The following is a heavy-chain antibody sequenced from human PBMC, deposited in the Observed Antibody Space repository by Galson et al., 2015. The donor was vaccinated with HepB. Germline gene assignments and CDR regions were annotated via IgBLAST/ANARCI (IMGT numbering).Heavy chain of an antibody. Sequence: SVKVSCKASGYTFTSYGMSWVWQAPGQGLEWVGWISPYNGDTYYAQKIQGRVTMTTDTSTSTDYMELRSLRSDDTAVYYCARDLYYYGTSAHYYDTFEIWGQGTMVTVSS. CDR2: ISPYNGDT. CDR1: GYTFTSYG. V-gene: IGHV1-18*01. D-gene: IGHD3-22*01. CDR3: ARDLYYYGTSAHYYDTFEI. J-gene: IGHJ3*02.